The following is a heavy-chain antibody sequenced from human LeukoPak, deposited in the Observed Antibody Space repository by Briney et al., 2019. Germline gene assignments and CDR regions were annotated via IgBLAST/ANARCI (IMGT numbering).Heavy chain of an antibody. CDR1: GYTFTAYY. Sequence: ASVKVSCKASGYTFTAYYIHWVRQAPGQGLEWMGWINPNTGGTNFAQRFQGRVTMTRETSISTAYMELSRLRSDDTAVYYCARVQDYYDTSGYYHPIDYWGQGTLVTVSS. J-gene: IGHJ4*02. CDR2: INPNTGGT. V-gene: IGHV1-2*02. CDR3: ARVQDYYDTSGYYHPIDY. D-gene: IGHD3-22*01.